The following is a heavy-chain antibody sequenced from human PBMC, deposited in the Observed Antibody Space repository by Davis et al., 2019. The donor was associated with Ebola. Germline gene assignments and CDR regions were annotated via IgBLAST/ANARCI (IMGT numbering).Heavy chain of an antibody. V-gene: IGHV3-23*01. CDR3: ANGRTLD. CDR2: IDASGRTT. Sequence: PGGSLRLSCAASGFTFSRYAMSWVRQAPGKGLEWVSTIDASGRTTYYADSVKGRFTISRDNSKNTLYLQMNGLTAEDTAIYYCANGRTLDWGQGTLVTVSS. D-gene: IGHD1-1*01. CDR1: GFTFSRYA. J-gene: IGHJ4*02.